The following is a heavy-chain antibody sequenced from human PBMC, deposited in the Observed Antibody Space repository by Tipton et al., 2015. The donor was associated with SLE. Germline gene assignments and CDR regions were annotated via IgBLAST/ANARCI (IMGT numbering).Heavy chain of an antibody. Sequence: TLSLTCTVSGVSISDHSWGWIRQPPGKGLEWIGYISYSGGTYYNPSLKSRLTISIDTSKNQFSLKLSSVTAADTAVYYCARVRRDSSSWGLDYWGQGTLITVSS. D-gene: IGHD6-13*01. J-gene: IGHJ4*02. CDR2: ISYSGGT. CDR3: ARVRRDSSSWGLDY. V-gene: IGHV4-59*11. CDR1: GVSISDHS.